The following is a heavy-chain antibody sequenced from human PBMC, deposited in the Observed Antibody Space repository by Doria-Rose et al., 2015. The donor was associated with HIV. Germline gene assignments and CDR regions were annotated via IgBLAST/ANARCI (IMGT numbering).Heavy chain of an antibody. D-gene: IGHD6-13*01. CDR1: GVSLSSPGMG. V-gene: IGHV2-26*01. Sequence: SGPVLVKPTETLTLTCTVSGVSLSSPGMGVSWIRQPPGKALEWLANIFSDDERSYKTPLQSRLTISRGTSKSQVVLTMTYRDPVDTATYYCARIKSSRWYHKYYFDFWGQGTLVIVSA. J-gene: IGHJ4*02. CDR3: ARIKSSRWYHKYYFDF. CDR2: IFSDDER.